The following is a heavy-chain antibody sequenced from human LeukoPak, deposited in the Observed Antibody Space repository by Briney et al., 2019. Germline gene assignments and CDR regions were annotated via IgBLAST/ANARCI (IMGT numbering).Heavy chain of an antibody. CDR2: IKEDGGEI. V-gene: IGHV3-7*01. CDR1: AFTFSYYW. Sequence: PGGSLRLSCEASAFTFSYYWMSWVRQAAGKGLEWVANIKEDGGEINYVDSVKGRFTISRDNAKKLVFLQMNSLRVEDTAVYYCARDRGYSSFDHWGQGTLVTVSS. D-gene: IGHD4-23*01. CDR3: ARDRGYSSFDH. J-gene: IGHJ4*02.